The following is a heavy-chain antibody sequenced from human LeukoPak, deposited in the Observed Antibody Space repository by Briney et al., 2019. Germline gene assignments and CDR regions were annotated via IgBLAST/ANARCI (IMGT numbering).Heavy chain of an antibody. CDR1: EGTFSSYA. CDR3: AREGVGGYCFGY. Sequence: GASVKVSCKASEGTFSSYAISWVRQAPGQGLEWVGGIIPIFGTANYAQKFQGRVTITTDESTSTAYMELSSLRSEDTAVYYCAREGVGGYCFGYWGQGTLVTVSS. D-gene: IGHD2-15*01. CDR2: IIPIFGTA. V-gene: IGHV1-69*05. J-gene: IGHJ4*02.